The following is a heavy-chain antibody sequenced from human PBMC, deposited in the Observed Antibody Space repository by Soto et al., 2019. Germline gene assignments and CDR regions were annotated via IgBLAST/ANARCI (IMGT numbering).Heavy chain of an antibody. CDR1: GGSISSYY. CDR2: IYYTGST. D-gene: IGHD1-7*01. CDR3: AREELLSYNWFGP. Sequence: QVQLQESGPGLVKPSETLSLTCTVSGGSISSYYWTWIRQAPGKGLEWIGYIYYTGSTNFNPSLKRRVTISVDTSKNQFSLKLNSVTAADTAVYYCAREELLSYNWFGPWGQGTLVTVSS. J-gene: IGHJ5*02. V-gene: IGHV4-59*01.